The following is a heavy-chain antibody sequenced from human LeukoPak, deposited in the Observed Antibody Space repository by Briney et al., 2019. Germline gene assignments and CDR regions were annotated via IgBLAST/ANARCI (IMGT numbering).Heavy chain of an antibody. CDR3: ARIADCSGGSCYSGRLDY. Sequence: YPSETLSLTCTVSGGSISSYYWSWIRQPPGKGLEWIGYIYYSGSTNYNPSLKSRVTISVDTSKNQFSLKLSSVTAADTAVYYCARIADCSGGSCYSGRLDYWGQGTLVTVSS. J-gene: IGHJ4*02. CDR1: GGSISSYY. V-gene: IGHV4-59*01. D-gene: IGHD2-15*01. CDR2: IYYSGST.